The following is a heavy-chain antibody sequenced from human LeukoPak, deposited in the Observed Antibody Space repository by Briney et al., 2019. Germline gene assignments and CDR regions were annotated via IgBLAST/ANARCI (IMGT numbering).Heavy chain of an antibody. V-gene: IGHV3-23*01. D-gene: IGHD4-17*01. CDR1: GFTFSSYA. J-gene: IGHJ6*02. CDR3: AKDWGSWGDYKLHGMDV. CDR2: ISGSGGST. Sequence: GGSLRLSCAASGFTFSSYAMSWVRQAPGKGLEWVSAISGSGGSTYYADSVKGRFTISRDNSKNTLYLQMNSLRAEDTAVYYCAKDWGSWGDYKLHGMDVWGQGTTVTVSS.